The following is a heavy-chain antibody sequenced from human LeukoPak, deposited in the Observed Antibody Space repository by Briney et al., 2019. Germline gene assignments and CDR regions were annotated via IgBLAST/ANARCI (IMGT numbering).Heavy chain of an antibody. CDR2: INPSGGST. CDR3: AREVVANYYDSSGLHDAFDI. CDR1: GYTFTSYY. V-gene: IGHV1-46*01. Sequence: ASVKVSCKASGYTFTSYYMHWVRQAPGQGLEWMGIINPSGGSTSYAQKFQGRVTMTRDTSTSTVYMELSSLRSEDTAVYYCAREVVANYYDSSGLHDAFDIWGQGTMVTVSS. D-gene: IGHD3-22*01. J-gene: IGHJ3*02.